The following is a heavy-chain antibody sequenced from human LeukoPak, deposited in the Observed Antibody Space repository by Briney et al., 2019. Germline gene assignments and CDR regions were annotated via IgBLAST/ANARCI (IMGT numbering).Heavy chain of an antibody. CDR3: ARVSPRQLATGDYFDY. CDR2: IYTSGST. CDR1: GGSISSYY. V-gene: IGHV4-4*07. J-gene: IGHJ4*02. Sequence: SEALSLTCTVSGGSISSYYWSWIRQPAGKGLEWIGRIYTSGSTNYNPSLKSRVTMSVDTSKNQFSLKLSSVTAADTAVYYCARVSPRQLATGDYFDYWGQGTLVTVSS. D-gene: IGHD6-6*01.